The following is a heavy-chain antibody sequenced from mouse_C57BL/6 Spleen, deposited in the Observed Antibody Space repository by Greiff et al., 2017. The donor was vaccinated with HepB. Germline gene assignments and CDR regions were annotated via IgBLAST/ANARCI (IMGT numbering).Heavy chain of an antibody. J-gene: IGHJ2*01. D-gene: IGHD1-1*01. CDR1: GYTFPDYE. V-gene: IGHV1-15*01. CDR2: IDPETGGT. Sequence: VQLQQSGAELVRPGASVTLSCKASGYTFPDYEMHWVKQTPVHGLEWIGAIDPETGGTAYNQKFKGKAILTADNSSSTAYMELRSLTSEDSAVYYCTDYYGSSGPQYYFDYWGQGTTLTVSS. CDR3: TDYYGSSGPQYYFDY.